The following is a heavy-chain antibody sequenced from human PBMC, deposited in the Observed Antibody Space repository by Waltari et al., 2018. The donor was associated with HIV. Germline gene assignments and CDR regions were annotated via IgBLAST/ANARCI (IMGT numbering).Heavy chain of an antibody. CDR3: ARGIDAQRVAAPCLDI. V-gene: IGHV4-59*01. J-gene: IGHJ3*02. CDR1: GGSISTYY. CDR2: IYNSRST. Sequence: QVQLRESGPGLVKPSETLSLTCTVSGGSISTYYWTWIRQPPGKGLEWIGYIYNSRSTDHNPALKSRATISVDTSKNQFSLKLSAVTTADTAVYYCARGIDAQRVAAPCLDIWGQGTMVTVSS. D-gene: IGHD6-25*01.